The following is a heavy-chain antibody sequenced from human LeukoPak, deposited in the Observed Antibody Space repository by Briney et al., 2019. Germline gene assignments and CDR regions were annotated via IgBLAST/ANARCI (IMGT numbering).Heavy chain of an antibody. CDR1: GGSISNYY. V-gene: IGHV4-4*07. CDR3: ARFSSIAAAFDY. D-gene: IGHD6-13*01. CDR2: IYTSGTT. J-gene: IGHJ4*02. Sequence: SETLSLTCTVSGGSISNYYWSWIRQPAGKGLEWIGSIYTSGTTHYNPSLKSRVTMSVDTSKNQFSLNLSSVTAADTAVYYCARFSSIAAAFDYWGLGTLVTVSS.